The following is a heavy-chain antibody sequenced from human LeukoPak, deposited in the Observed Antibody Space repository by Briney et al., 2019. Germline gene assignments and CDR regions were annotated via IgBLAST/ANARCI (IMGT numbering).Heavy chain of an antibody. Sequence: KPSETLSFTGSVSGGSISLSYYYWGWIRQPPGKALEWIGSVYYSGTTSYNPSIKSRVTISVDMSKNHFSLRLSSVTAADTAMYYCARGTLYSGWSYYFDYWGQGSQVTVSS. D-gene: IGHD6-19*01. CDR2: VYYSGTT. CDR1: GGSISLSYYY. V-gene: IGHV4-39*07. CDR3: ARGTLYSGWSYYFDY. J-gene: IGHJ4*02.